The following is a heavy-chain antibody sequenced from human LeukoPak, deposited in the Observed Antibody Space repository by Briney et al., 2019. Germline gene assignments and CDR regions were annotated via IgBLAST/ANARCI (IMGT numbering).Heavy chain of an antibody. CDR2: ISDTGATT. D-gene: IGHD2-8*01. Sequence: GGSLRLSCAGSGFTFSSYAMSWVRQAPGKGVEWFSAISDTGATTYDADSVKGRFTISRDNSRGTLYLQMNSLRAEDTALYYCAKDTSIGRYCTNGVCSPFDYWGQGTLVTVSS. J-gene: IGHJ4*02. CDR3: AKDTSIGRYCTNGVCSPFDY. CDR1: GFTFSSYA. V-gene: IGHV3-23*01.